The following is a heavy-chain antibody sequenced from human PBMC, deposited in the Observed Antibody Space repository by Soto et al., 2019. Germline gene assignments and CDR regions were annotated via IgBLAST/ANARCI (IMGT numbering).Heavy chain of an antibody. J-gene: IGHJ4*02. Sequence: QVQLVQSGAEVKKPGSSVKVSCKASGGTFSSYTISWVRQAPGQGREWMGRIIPILGIANYAQKSQGRVTITADKSTSTAYMELSSLRSEDTAVYYCARGTRDGYNSPFDYWGQGTLVTVSS. CDR3: ARGTRDGYNSPFDY. CDR1: GGTFSSYT. V-gene: IGHV1-69*02. D-gene: IGHD5-12*01. CDR2: IIPILGIA.